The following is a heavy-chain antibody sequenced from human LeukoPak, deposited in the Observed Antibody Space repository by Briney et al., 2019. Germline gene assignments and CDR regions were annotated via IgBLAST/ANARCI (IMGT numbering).Heavy chain of an antibody. CDR1: GLTFSSYW. CDR3: ASGSYYFDY. D-gene: IGHD1-26*01. CDR2: IKQDGSEK. V-gene: IGHV3-7*01. Sequence: PGGSLRLSCAASGLTFSSYWMSWVRQAPGKGLEWVANIKQDGSEKYYVDSVKGRFTISRDNAKNSLYLQMNSLRAEDTAVYYCASGSYYFDYWGQGTLVTVSS. J-gene: IGHJ4*02.